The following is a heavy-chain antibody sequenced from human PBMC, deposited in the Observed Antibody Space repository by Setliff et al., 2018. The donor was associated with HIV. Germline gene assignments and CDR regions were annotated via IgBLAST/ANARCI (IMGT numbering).Heavy chain of an antibody. Sequence: SETLSLTCAVYGGSLSDYYWSWIRQPPGKGLEWIAEINRSGTPNYSPSLKSRITISIDTSKSQFSLKLTSVAAADTAVYYCARDSGGYNYGFAVGSFDYWGQGALVTVSS. CDR2: INRSGTP. J-gene: IGHJ4*02. D-gene: IGHD5-18*01. CDR1: GGSLSDYY. CDR3: ARDSGGYNYGFAVGSFDY. V-gene: IGHV4-34*01.